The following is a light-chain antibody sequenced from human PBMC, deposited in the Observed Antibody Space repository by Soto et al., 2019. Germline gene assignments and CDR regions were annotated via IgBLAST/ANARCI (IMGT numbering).Light chain of an antibody. J-gene: IGKJ2*01. Sequence: EIVLTQSPATLSLSVGERATLSCRASQSVSWYLAWYQQKPGQAPRLLIYDASKRAAGIPARFSGSGSETDFTFTISSLETEDFGVYYCQQRHHWLRTFGQGTKVEIK. CDR1: QSVSWY. CDR2: DAS. CDR3: QQRHHWLRT. V-gene: IGKV3-11*01.